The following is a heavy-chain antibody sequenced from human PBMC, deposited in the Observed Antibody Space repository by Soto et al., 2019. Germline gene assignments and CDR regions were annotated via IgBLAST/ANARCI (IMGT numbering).Heavy chain of an antibody. CDR1: GYTFTSYG. CDR3: ARPYSSSWYDLDKNYYYGMDV. Sequence: ASVKVSCKASGYTFTSYGISWVRQAPGQGLEWMGWISAYNGNTNYAQKLQGRVTMTTDTSTSTAYLELRSLRSDDTAVYYCARPYSSSWYDLDKNYYYGMDVWGQGTTVTVSS. J-gene: IGHJ6*02. CDR2: ISAYNGNT. V-gene: IGHV1-18*04. D-gene: IGHD6-13*01.